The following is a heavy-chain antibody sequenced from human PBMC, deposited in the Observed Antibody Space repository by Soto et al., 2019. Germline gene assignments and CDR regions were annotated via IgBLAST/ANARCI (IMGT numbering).Heavy chain of an antibody. CDR3: GRGGKNYGDYVGLDY. J-gene: IGHJ4*02. Sequence: QVQLQQWGAGLLKPSETLSLTCAVYGGSFSGYYWSWIRQPPGKGLEWIGEINHSGSTNYNPSLKSRVTISVDTSKNQFSLKLSSVTAADTAVYYCGRGGKNYGDYVGLDYWGQGTLVTVSS. CDR2: INHSGST. D-gene: IGHD4-17*01. CDR1: GGSFSGYY. V-gene: IGHV4-34*01.